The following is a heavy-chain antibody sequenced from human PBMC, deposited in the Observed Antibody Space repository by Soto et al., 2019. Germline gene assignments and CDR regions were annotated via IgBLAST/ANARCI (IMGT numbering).Heavy chain of an antibody. CDR2: ISYDGSNK. CDR3: AKGSQGSGCRYYYYGMDV. D-gene: IGHD6-19*01. V-gene: IGHV3-30*18. Sequence: PGGSLRLSCAASGFTFSSYGMHWVRQAPGKGLEWVAVISYDGSNKYYADSVKGRFTISRDNSKNTLYLQMNSLRAEDTAVYYCAKGSQGSGCRYYYYGMDVWGQGTTVTVSS. CDR1: GFTFSSYG. J-gene: IGHJ6*02.